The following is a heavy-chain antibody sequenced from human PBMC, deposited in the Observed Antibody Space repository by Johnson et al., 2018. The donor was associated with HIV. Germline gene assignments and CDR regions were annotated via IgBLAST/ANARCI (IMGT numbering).Heavy chain of an antibody. Sequence: VQLVESGGGLVKPGGSLRLSCAASGFTFSNAWMSWVRQAPGKGLEWVGRFKSKTVGGTTDYAAPVKGRFTISRDDSKNTLYLQMNSLKTEDTAVYYCTNPDTAMATGAFDIWGQGTMVTVSS. D-gene: IGHD5-18*01. V-gene: IGHV3-15*01. J-gene: IGHJ3*02. CDR3: TNPDTAMATGAFDI. CDR2: FKSKTVGGTT. CDR1: GFTFSNAW.